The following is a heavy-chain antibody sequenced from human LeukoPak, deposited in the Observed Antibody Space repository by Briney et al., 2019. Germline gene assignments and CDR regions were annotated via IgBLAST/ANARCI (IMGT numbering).Heavy chain of an antibody. D-gene: IGHD3-22*01. Sequence: SGGSLRLSCAASGFTFSSYAMSWVRQAPGKGLEWVSAISGSGGSTYYADSVKGRFTISRDNSKNTLYLQMNSLRAEDSAVYYCAKDAPESHYDSSGGYFDYWGQGTLVTVSS. CDR2: ISGSGGST. CDR1: GFTFSSYA. J-gene: IGHJ4*02. CDR3: AKDAPESHYDSSGGYFDY. V-gene: IGHV3-23*01.